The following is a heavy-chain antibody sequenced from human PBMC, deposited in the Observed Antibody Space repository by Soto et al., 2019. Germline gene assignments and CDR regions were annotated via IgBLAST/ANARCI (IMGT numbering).Heavy chain of an antibody. CDR3: ARRGGGYSSLSADWFDP. D-gene: IGHD6-6*01. CDR2: IIPIFGTA. V-gene: IGHV1-69*13. J-gene: IGHJ5*02. Sequence: SVKVSCKASGGTFSSYAISWVRQAPGQGLEWMGGIIPIFGTANYAQKFQGRVTITADESTSTAYMELSSLRSEDTAVYYCARRGGGYSSLSADWFDPWGQGTPVTVSS. CDR1: GGTFSSYA.